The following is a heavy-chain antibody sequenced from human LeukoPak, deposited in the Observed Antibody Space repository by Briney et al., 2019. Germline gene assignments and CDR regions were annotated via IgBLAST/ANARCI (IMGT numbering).Heavy chain of an antibody. V-gene: IGHV3-7*01. CDR3: ARDGSREWPIGY. D-gene: IGHD3-10*01. Sequence: GGSLRPSCAASGFTFSSKWMSWVRQAPGKGLEWVANIKYDGSEKYYVDSVKGRFTISRDNAKNSLYLQMNSLRAEDTAVYYCARDGSREWPIGYWGQGTLVTVSS. CDR2: IKYDGSEK. J-gene: IGHJ4*02. CDR1: GFTFSSKW.